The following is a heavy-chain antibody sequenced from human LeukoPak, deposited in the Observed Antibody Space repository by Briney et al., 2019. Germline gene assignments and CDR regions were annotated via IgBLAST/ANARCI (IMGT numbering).Heavy chain of an antibody. CDR2: ISYDGSNK. CDR1: GFTFSSYA. CDR3: AKDTSAAGTWEYYFDY. J-gene: IGHJ4*02. V-gene: IGHV3-30*18. D-gene: IGHD6-13*01. Sequence: GGSLRLSCAASGFTFSSYAMSWVRQAPGKGLEWVAVISYDGSNKYYADSAKGRFTISRDNSKNTLYLQMNSLRAEDTAVYYCAKDTSAAGTWEYYFDYWGQGTLVTVSS.